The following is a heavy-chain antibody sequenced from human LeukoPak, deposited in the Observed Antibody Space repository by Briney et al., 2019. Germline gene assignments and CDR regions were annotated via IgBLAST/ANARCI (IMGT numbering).Heavy chain of an antibody. Sequence: ASVKVSCKASRYTFTGYYMHWVRQAPGQGLEWMGWINPNSGGTNYAQKFQGRVTMTRDTSISTAYMELSRLRSDDTAVYYCARGGVVVPELYYYYYMDVWGKGTTVTVSS. CDR1: RYTFTGYY. D-gene: IGHD2-2*01. CDR3: ARGGVVVPELYYYYYMDV. J-gene: IGHJ6*03. V-gene: IGHV1-2*02. CDR2: INPNSGGT.